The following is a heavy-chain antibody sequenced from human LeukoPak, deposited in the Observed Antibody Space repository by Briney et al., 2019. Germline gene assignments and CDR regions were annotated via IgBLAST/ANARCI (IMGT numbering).Heavy chain of an antibody. J-gene: IGHJ5*02. V-gene: IGHV4-30-2*01. Sequence: SETLSLTCAVSGGSISSGGYSWSWIRQPPGKGLEWIGYIYHSGSTYYNPSLKRRVTISVDRSKNQFSLKLSSVTAADTAVYYCARGRMVLWFGELFHNWFDPWGQGTLVTVSS. CDR3: ARGRMVLWFGELFHNWFDP. D-gene: IGHD3-10*01. CDR2: IYHSGST. CDR1: GGSISSGGYS.